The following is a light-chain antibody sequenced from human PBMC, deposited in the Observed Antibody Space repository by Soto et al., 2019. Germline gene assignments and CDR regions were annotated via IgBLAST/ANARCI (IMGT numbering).Light chain of an antibody. V-gene: IGKV3-20*01. J-gene: IGKJ1*01. CDR2: GAS. Sequence: EIVLTHSPGTLALSPCERATLSRSASQSVSNNYLAWYQQKPGQAPRLLIYGASSRATGIPDRFSGSGSGTDFTLTISRLEPEDFAVYYCQQYGSSPQTFGQGTKVDIK. CDR3: QQYGSSPQT. CDR1: QSVSNNY.